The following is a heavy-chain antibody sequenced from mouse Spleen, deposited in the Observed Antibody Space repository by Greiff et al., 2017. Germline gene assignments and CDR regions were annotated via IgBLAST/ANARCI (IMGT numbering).Heavy chain of an antibody. CDR3: ARRDYGSTFWYFDV. J-gene: IGHJ1*03. CDR2: ISSGSSTI. V-gene: IGHV5-17*01. Sequence: EVQLVESGGGLVKPGGSLKLSCAASGITFSDYGMHWVRQVPEKGLEWIAYISSGSSTIYYADTVKGRFTISRDNAKNTLFLQMTSLRSEDTAMYFCARRDYGSTFWYFDVWGTGTTVTVSS. CDR1: GITFSDYG. D-gene: IGHD1-1*01.